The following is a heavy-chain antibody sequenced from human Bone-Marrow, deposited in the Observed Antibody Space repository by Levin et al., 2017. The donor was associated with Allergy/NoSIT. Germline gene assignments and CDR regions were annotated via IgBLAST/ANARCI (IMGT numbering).Heavy chain of an antibody. CDR2: INPRTGGT. J-gene: IGHJ4*02. D-gene: IGHD1-26*01. CDR1: GYSFTGYY. V-gene: IGHV1-2*02. CDR3: ARRGTGTFYDFDH. Sequence: GESLKISCKASGYSFTGYYLHWVRQAPGQGLEWMGWINPRTGGTKSAQKFQGRVTMTSDTSMRTFYMELSRLTSDDTAVYYCARRGTGTFYDFDHWGQGTLVTVSS.